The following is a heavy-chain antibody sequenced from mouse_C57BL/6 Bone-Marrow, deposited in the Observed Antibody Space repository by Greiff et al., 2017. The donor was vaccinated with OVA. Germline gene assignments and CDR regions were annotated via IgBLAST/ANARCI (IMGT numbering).Heavy chain of an antibody. CDR1: GFTFSDYG. Sequence: EVMLVESGGGLVKPGGSLKLSCAASGFTFSDYGMHWVRQAPEKGLEWVAYISSGSSTIYYADTVKGRFTISRDNAKNTLFLQMTSLRSEDTAMYYCAGMDYDGYAMDYWGQGTSVTVSS. D-gene: IGHD2-4*01. CDR3: AGMDYDGYAMDY. CDR2: ISSGSSTI. V-gene: IGHV5-17*01. J-gene: IGHJ4*01.